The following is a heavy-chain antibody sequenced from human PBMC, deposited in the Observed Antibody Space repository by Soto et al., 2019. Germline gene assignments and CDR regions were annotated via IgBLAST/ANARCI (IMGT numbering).Heavy chain of an antibody. CDR3: AKDNNREYDFWSGYYGGDGFDY. CDR1: GFTFSSYA. D-gene: IGHD3-3*01. CDR2: ISGSGGST. V-gene: IGHV3-23*01. J-gene: IGHJ4*02. Sequence: EVQLLESGGGLVQPGGSLRLSCAASGFTFSSYAMSWVRQAPGKGLEWVSAISGSGGSTYYADSVKGRFTISRDNSKNTLYLQMNSLRAEDPAVYYCAKDNNREYDFWSGYYGGDGFDYWGQGTLVTVSS.